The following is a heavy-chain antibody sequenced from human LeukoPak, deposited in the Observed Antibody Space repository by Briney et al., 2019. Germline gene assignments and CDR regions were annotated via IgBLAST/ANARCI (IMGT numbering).Heavy chain of an antibody. J-gene: IGHJ4*02. V-gene: IGHV7-4-1*02. D-gene: IGHD3-10*01. Sequence: ASVKVSCKASGYTFTNYAMNWVRLAPGQGLEWMGWIDTNTGHPTYAQGFTGRFVFSLDTSVSTAYLQISSLKAEDSAVYYCARDWGVADYWGQGTLVTVSS. CDR3: ARDWGVADY. CDR1: GYTFTNYA. CDR2: IDTNTGHP.